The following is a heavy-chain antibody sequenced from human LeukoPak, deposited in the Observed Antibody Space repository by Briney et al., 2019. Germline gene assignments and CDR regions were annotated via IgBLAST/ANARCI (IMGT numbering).Heavy chain of an antibody. Sequence: SVKVSCKASGGTFSSYAISWVRQAPGQGLEWMGGIIPIFGTANYAQKFQGRVTITADESTSTAYMELSSLRSEDTAVYYCARAIAAAGSVPYNWFDPWGQGTLVTVSS. CDR3: ARAIAAAGSVPYNWFDP. CDR2: IIPIFGTA. J-gene: IGHJ5*02. CDR1: GGTFSSYA. V-gene: IGHV1-69*13. D-gene: IGHD6-13*01.